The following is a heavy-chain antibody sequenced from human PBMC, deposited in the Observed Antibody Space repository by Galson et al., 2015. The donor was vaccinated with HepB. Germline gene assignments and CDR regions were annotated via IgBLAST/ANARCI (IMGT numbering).Heavy chain of an antibody. CDR3: AKDRVSMTRDAYFDY. D-gene: IGHD5-24*01. V-gene: IGHV3-23*01. J-gene: IGHJ4*02. Sequence: SLRLSCAASGFTFSSYAMSWVRQAPGKGLDWVSVISGSGGSTYYADSVKGRFTISRDNSKNTLYLQMNSLRAEDTAVYYCAKDRVSMTRDAYFDYWGQGTLVTVS. CDR2: ISGSGGST. CDR1: GFTFSSYA.